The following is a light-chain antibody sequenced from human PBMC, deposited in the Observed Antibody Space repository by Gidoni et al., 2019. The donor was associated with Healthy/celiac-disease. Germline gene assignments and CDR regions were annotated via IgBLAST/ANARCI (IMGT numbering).Light chain of an antibody. CDR3: QQRSNWPPLT. Sequence: EIVLTQSPATLSLSPGERATLSCRASQSVSSYLAWYQQKPGQAPRLLIYEASNRATGIPARFRGSGSGTDFTLTISSLEPEEFAVYYCQQRSNWPPLTFGGGTKVEIK. CDR1: QSVSSY. J-gene: IGKJ4*02. CDR2: EAS. V-gene: IGKV3-11*01.